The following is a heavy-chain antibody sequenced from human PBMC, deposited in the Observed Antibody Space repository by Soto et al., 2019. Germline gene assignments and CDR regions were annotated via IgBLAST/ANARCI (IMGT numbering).Heavy chain of an antibody. Sequence: EVQLLESGGDLVQPGGSLRLSCAASGFTFSSYAMSWVRQAPGKGLEWVSAISGSGGSTYYADSVKGRFTISRDNSKNTLYLQMNSLRAEDTAVYYCTKAVAGTIQSDYWGQGTLVTVSS. V-gene: IGHV3-23*01. CDR2: ISGSGGST. D-gene: IGHD6-19*01. CDR1: GFTFSSYA. J-gene: IGHJ4*02. CDR3: TKAVAGTIQSDY.